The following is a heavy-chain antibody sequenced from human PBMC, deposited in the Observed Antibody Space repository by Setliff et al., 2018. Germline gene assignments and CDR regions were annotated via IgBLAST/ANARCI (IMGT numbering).Heavy chain of an antibody. J-gene: IGHJ3*02. CDR1: GATFSSYG. D-gene: IGHD2-2*01. CDR2: TIPMFGTT. CDR3: VRDRAAIVVGPPTAAFDI. Sequence: SVKVSCKASGATFSSYGISWVRQAPGQGLEWMGGTIPMFGTTEYAQKFQGRLTIITDESTNTAFMQLSSLRSDDTAVYYCVRDRAAIVVGPPTAAFDIWGQGTMVT. V-gene: IGHV1-69*05.